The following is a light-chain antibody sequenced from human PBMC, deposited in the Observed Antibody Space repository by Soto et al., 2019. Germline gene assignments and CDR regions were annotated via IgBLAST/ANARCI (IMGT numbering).Light chain of an antibody. CDR1: HGISNS. J-gene: IGKJ5*01. V-gene: IGKV1-9*01. CDR2: SAS. Sequence: DVQLTHSPSFMSLSAGDRVTITCRASHGISNSLAWYQQKPGKAPKLLIYSASTLQSGVPSRFSGGFSGTEFTLTISSLQPEDFATYYCQQLYRYPITFGQGTRLEIK. CDR3: QQLYRYPIT.